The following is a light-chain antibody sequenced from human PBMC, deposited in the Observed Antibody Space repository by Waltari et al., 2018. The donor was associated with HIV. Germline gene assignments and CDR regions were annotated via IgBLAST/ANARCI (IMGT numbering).Light chain of an antibody. J-gene: IGLJ2*01. CDR2: HTN. V-gene: IGLV1-47*01. CDR3: AAWDDSLSAWL. CDR1: SSNIVTNS. Sequence: QSVLTQPPSASGTPGQRVTISSSGSSSNIVTNSVSWYKQFPGTAPELVVYHTNQRPLGVPDRFSGSKSGTSASLAISGLRSEDEADYYCAAWDDSLSAWLFGGGTRLNVL.